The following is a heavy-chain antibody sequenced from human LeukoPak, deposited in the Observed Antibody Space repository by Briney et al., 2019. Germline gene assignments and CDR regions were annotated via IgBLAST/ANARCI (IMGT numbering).Heavy chain of an antibody. V-gene: IGHV3-74*01. J-gene: IGHJ4*02. CDR3: ATWDSNPDY. CDR2: INGDGRNI. D-gene: IGHD4-11*01. CDR1: GFTFSSYW. Sequence: GGSLRLSCVASGFTFSSYWMHWVRQDPRKGLVWVSRINGDGRNINYADSVRGRFTISRDNAKNSLYLQMNSLRAEDTAVYYCATWDSNPDYWGQGTLVTVSS.